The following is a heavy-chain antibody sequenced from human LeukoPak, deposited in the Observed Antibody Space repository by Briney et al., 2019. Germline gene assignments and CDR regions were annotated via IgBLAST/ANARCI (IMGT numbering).Heavy chain of an antibody. V-gene: IGHV1-18*01. CDR2: ISAYNGNT. D-gene: IGHD5-24*01. CDR1: GYTFTSYG. J-gene: IGHJ4*02. Sequence: ASVKVSCKASGYTFTSYGISWVRQAPGQGLEWMGWISAYNGNTNYAQKLQGRVTMTTDTSTSTAYMELRSLRSDDTAVYYCARDLALRRDGYSLLGYWGQGTLVTVSS. CDR3: ARDLALRRDGYSLLGY.